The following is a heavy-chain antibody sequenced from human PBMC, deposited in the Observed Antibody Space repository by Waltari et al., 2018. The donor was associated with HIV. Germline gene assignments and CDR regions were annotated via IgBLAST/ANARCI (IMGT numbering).Heavy chain of an antibody. D-gene: IGHD3-10*01. J-gene: IGHJ4*02. CDR3: AQDPRSYGWSRFGN. CDR1: GFTFSTYA. Sequence: EVQLLESGGCLVQPGGSLRLSCAASGFTFSTYAMNWVRQTPGRGLEWVSAITVNGVNTYYADSVRGRFTISRDDSKNTLFLQMNSLRAEDTAVYYCAQDPRSYGWSRFGNWGQGTLVTVSS. CDR2: ITVNGVNT. V-gene: IGHV3-23*01.